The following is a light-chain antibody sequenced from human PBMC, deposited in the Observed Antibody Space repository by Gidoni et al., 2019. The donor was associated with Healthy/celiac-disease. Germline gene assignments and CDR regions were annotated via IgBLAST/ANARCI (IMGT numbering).Light chain of an antibody. CDR3: QQSYSTPPT. V-gene: IGKV1-39*01. J-gene: IGKJ3*01. CDR2: AAS. Sequence: QMTQSPSSLSASVGDRVTITCRASQSISSYLNWYQQKPGKATKLLIYAASSLQSGVPSRFSGSGSGTDFTLTISSLQPEDFATYYCQQSYSTPPTFGPXTKVDIK. CDR1: QSISSY.